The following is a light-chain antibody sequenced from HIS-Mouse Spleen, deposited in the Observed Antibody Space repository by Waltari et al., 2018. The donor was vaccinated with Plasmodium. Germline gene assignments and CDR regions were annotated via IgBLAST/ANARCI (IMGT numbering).Light chain of an antibody. J-gene: IGLJ1*01. V-gene: IGLV2-14*03. CDR3: SSYTSSSTLNYV. Sequence: QSALPQPASVSGSPGQSITISCTGTSSDVGGYNYFPWYQQHPGNAPKLMIYDVSNRPSGVSNRFSGSKSGNTASLTISGLQAEDEADYYCSSYTSSSTLNYVFGTGTKVTVL. CDR2: DVS. CDR1: SSDVGGYNY.